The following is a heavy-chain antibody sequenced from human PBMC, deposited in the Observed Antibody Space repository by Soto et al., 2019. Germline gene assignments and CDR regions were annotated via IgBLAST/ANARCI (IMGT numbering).Heavy chain of an antibody. Sequence: QVQLQESGPGLVKPSETLSLTCTVSGGSISSYSWSWIRQPPGKGLEWIGFIFYSGSTSYNPSLKNRVTISIDTSEYQFSLKLNSVTAADTAVYYCASMIGDPVLSFDSWGQGTLVAVSS. CDR1: GGSISSYS. J-gene: IGHJ5*01. V-gene: IGHV4-59*01. CDR3: ASMIGDPVLSFDS. D-gene: IGHD3-10*02. CDR2: IFYSGST.